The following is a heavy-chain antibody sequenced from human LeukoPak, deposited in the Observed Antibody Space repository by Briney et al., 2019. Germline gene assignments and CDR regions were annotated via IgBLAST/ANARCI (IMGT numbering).Heavy chain of an antibody. V-gene: IGHV4-34*01. J-gene: IGHJ6*02. CDR3: LQWFPESAMDA. Sequence: SETLSLTCAVCGGSFSVYYWGWIRQAPGKGLEWIGEINHSGGTNYNPSLESRVIISVDTSRKQFNLRLNSVTAADTAVYYCLQWFPESAMDAWGQGTTVTVSS. CDR1: GGSFSVYY. D-gene: IGHD3-10*01. CDR2: INHSGGT.